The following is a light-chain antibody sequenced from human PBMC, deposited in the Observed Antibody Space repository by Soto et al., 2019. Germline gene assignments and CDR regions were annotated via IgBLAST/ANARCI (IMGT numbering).Light chain of an antibody. V-gene: IGKV3-20*01. CDR2: GAS. CDR1: QSVTSTY. J-gene: IGKJ5*01. CDR3: QQYGSSHT. Sequence: EIVLTQSPGTLSLSPGERATLSFSASQSVTSTYLAWYQQKPGQAPRLLIYGASSRAIGIPDRFSGSVSGSDFILTINRLEPEDFAVYYCQQYGSSHTFGQGTRLEIK.